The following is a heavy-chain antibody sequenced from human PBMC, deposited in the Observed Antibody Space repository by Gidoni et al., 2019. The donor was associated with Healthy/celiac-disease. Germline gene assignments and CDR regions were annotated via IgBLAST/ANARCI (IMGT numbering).Heavy chain of an antibody. V-gene: IGHV4-30-4*01. J-gene: IGHJ4*02. D-gene: IGHD2-15*01. CDR3: ARVGLRAATPVDFDY. CDR1: GGSIRRGDYS. Sequence: QVQLQESGPGLVKPSQTLSLPCTVSGGSIRRGDYSWSWIRQPPGKGLEWIGYIYYSGSTYYNPSLKSRVTISVDTSKNQFSLKLSSVTAADTAVYYCARVGLRAATPVDFDYWGQGTLVTVSS. CDR2: IYYSGST.